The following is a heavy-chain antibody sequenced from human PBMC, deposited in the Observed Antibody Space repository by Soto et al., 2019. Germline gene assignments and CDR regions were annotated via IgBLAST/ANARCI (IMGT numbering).Heavy chain of an antibody. CDR1: GFTFSSYW. V-gene: IGHV3-74*01. CDR2: INSDGSST. D-gene: IGHD3-3*01. J-gene: IGHJ5*02. CDR3: FWSGLRNWFDP. Sequence: GGSLRLSCAASGFTFSSYWMHWVRQAPGKGLVWVSRINSDGSSTSYADSVKGRFTISRDNAKNTLYLQMNSLGAEDTAVYYCFWSGLRNWFDPWGQGTLVTVSS.